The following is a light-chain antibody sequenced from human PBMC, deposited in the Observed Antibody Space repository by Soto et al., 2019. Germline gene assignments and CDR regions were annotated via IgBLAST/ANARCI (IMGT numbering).Light chain of an antibody. CDR2: YDS. CDR3: QVWDTDSIHRV. V-gene: IGLV3-21*04. J-gene: IGLJ3*02. Sequence: SSELTQPPSVSVAPGKTARITCGGNNIESKSVHWYQQKPGQAPVLVIYYDSDRPSGIPERFSGSNSGNTATLTISRVEAGDEADYYCQVWDTDSIHRVFGGGTKLTVL. CDR1: NIESKS.